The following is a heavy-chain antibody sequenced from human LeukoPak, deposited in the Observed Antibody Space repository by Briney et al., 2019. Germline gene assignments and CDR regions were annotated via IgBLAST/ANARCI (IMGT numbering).Heavy chain of an antibody. J-gene: IGHJ3*02. V-gene: IGHV3-23*01. CDR1: EFTFSDYW. CDR3: AKDRIWQWEPPDAFDI. Sequence: GGSLRLSCAASEFTFSDYWMSWVRQAPGKGPEWVSAISGSGGSTYYADSVKGRFTISRDNSKNTLYLQMNSLRAEDTAVYYCAKDRIWQWEPPDAFDIWGQGTMVTVSS. D-gene: IGHD1-26*01. CDR2: ISGSGGST.